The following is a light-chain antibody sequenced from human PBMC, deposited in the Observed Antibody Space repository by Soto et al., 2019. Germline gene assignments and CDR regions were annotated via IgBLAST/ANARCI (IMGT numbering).Light chain of an antibody. CDR3: QQYNNWPQT. J-gene: IGKJ1*01. Sequence: ETVMTQSPATLSVSPGERATLSCRASQSVGSNLAWYQQRPGQAPRLLIYGASTRATGFPARFSGSGSGTEFTLTISSLQSEDFAVYYCQQYNNWPQTFGQGTKVEMK. V-gene: IGKV3-15*01. CDR1: QSVGSN. CDR2: GAS.